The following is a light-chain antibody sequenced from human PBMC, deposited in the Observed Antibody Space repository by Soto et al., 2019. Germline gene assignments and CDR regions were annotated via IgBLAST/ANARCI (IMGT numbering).Light chain of an antibody. J-gene: IGKJ3*01. CDR3: QQYDNLLLFT. V-gene: IGKV1-33*01. Sequence: DIQMTQSPSSLSASVGDRVTITCQASQDISNYLNWYQQKPGKAPKLLIYDASNLETGVPSRFSGSGSGTDFTFTISSLQPEDIATYYCQQYDNLLLFTFRPGTKVDIK. CDR1: QDISNY. CDR2: DAS.